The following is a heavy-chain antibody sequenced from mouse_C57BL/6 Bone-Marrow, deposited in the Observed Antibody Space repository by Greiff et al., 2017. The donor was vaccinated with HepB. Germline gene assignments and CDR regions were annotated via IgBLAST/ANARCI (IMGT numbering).Heavy chain of an antibody. J-gene: IGHJ2*01. CDR2: IYPRSGNT. D-gene: IGHD3-3*01. Sequence: QVHVKQYGAELARPGASVKLSCKASGYTFTSYGISWVKQRTGQGLEWIGEIYPRSGNTYYNEKFKGKATLTADKSSSTAYMELRSLTSEDSAVYFCVGAPILYYFDYWGQGTTLTVSS. CDR1: GYTFTSYG. CDR3: VGAPILYYFDY. V-gene: IGHV1-81*01.